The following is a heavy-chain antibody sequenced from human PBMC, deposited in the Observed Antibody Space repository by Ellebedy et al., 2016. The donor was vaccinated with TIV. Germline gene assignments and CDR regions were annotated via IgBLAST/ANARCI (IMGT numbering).Heavy chain of an antibody. V-gene: IGHV3-33*01. Sequence: PGGSLRLSCEASGFSFRTYGMHWVRQAPGKGLEWVAVIWYDGSGELYADSVKGRFPISRDAAKNTLHLHTNNLRVEDTAVYYCARDYGGDSGWLDYWGQGTLVIVSS. D-gene: IGHD2-21*02. CDR1: GFSFRTYG. CDR2: IWYDGSGE. J-gene: IGHJ4*02. CDR3: ARDYGGDSGWLDY.